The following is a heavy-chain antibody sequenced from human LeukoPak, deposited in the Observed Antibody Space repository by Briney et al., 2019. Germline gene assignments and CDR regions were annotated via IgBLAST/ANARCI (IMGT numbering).Heavy chain of an antibody. V-gene: IGHV4-4*07. CDR3: ARLRYSGYDRWDIWFDP. CDR2: IYTSGST. J-gene: IGHJ5*02. CDR1: GGSISSYY. D-gene: IGHD5-12*01. Sequence: PSETLSLTCTVSGGSISSYYWSWIRQPAGKGLEWIGRIYTSGSTNYNPPLKSRVTMSVDTSKNQFSLKLSSVTAADTAVYYCARLRYSGYDRWDIWFDPWGQGTLVTVSS.